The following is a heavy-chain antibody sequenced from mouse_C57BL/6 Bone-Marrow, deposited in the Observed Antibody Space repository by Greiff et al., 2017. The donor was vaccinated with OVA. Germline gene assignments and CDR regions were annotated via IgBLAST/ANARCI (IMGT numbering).Heavy chain of an antibody. J-gene: IGHJ1*03. V-gene: IGHV3-8*01. Sequence: EVKLRESGPGLAKPSQTLSLTCSVTGYSITSDYWNWIRKFPGNKLEYMGYISYSGSTYYNPSLKSRISITRDTSKNQYSLQLNSVTTEDTATYYCARGDYYGSSRYWYFDVWGTGTTVTVSS. CDR2: ISYSGST. CDR1: GYSITSDY. D-gene: IGHD1-1*01. CDR3: ARGDYYGSSRYWYFDV.